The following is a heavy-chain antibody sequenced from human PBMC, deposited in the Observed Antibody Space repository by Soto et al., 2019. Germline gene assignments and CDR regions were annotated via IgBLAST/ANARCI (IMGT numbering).Heavy chain of an antibody. J-gene: IGHJ5*02. CDR2: IIPIFGTA. Sequence: GASVKVSCKASGGTFSSYAISWVRQAPGQGLEWMGGIIPIFGTANYAQKFQGRVTITADESTSTAYMELSSLRSEDTAVYYCARFPRIAAAGENWFDPWGQATLLTVSS. D-gene: IGHD6-13*01. CDR3: ARFPRIAAAGENWFDP. CDR1: GGTFSSYA. V-gene: IGHV1-69*13.